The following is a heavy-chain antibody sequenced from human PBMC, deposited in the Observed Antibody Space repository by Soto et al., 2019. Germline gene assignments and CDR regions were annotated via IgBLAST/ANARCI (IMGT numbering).Heavy chain of an antibody. D-gene: IGHD1-26*01. J-gene: IGHJ4*02. CDR3: ARGSGWADFDF. CDR2: IYYSGST. V-gene: IGHV4-31*03. Sequence: SETLSLTCSVSGGSISGGVYYWSWIRQHPGKGLEWIGYIYYSGSTYYNPSLKSRLTISVDTSKNQFSLKLSSVTAADTAVYYCARGSGWADFDFWGQGTLVTVS. CDR1: GGSISGGVYY.